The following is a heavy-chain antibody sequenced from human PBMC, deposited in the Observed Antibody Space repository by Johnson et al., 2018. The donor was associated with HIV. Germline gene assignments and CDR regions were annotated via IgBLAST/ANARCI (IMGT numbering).Heavy chain of an antibody. V-gene: IGHV3-30*04. D-gene: IGHD1-26*01. CDR3: ARDAQEWELWGDGAFDI. CDR1: GFTFSSYA. CDR2: ISYDGSNK. J-gene: IGHJ3*02. Sequence: QVQLVESGGGVVQPGRSLRLSCAASGFTFSSYAMHWVRQAPGKGLAWVAVISYDGSNKYYADSVTGRFTISRDNSKNTLYLQMNSLRAEDTAVYYGARDAQEWELWGDGAFDIWGQGTMVTVSS.